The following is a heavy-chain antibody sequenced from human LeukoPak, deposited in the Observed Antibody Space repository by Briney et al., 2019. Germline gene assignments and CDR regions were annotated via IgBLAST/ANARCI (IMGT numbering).Heavy chain of an antibody. D-gene: IGHD3-22*01. CDR3: ATYFLDTSARD. CDR2: INPNNGGT. CDR1: GYTFTVYY. V-gene: IGHV1-2*02. J-gene: IGHJ4*02. Sequence: ASVNASCKASGYTFTVYYMFWVRQAPGQGLEWMGWINPNNGGTNYAQKFQGRVTMTSDTSISTGYMELSSLRSDDTAVYYCATYFLDTSARDWGQGTLVTVSS.